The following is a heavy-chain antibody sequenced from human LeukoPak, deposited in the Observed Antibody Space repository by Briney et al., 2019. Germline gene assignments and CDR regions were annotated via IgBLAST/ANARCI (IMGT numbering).Heavy chain of an antibody. CDR3: ARHGLGYSSSWYQFDP. CDR2: IYTSGST. V-gene: IGHV4-4*09. D-gene: IGHD6-13*01. CDR1: GGSISSYY. J-gene: IGHJ5*02. Sequence: PSETLSLTCTVSGGSISSYYWSWTRQPPGKGLEWIGYIYTSGSTNYNPSLKSRVTISVDTSKNQFSLKLSSVTAADTAVYYCARHGLGYSSSWYQFDPWGQGTLVTVSS.